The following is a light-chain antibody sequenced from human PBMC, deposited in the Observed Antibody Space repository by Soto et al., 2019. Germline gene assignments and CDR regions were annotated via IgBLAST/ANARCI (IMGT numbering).Light chain of an antibody. V-gene: IGLV2-14*01. Sequence: QSALTQPASVSGSPGQSITISCTGTSSDVGSYNFVSWYQQHPGKAPKLMISEVSNRPSGVSNRFSGRKSGNTASLTISGLQAEDEADYYCSSYTSSTTLVVFGGGTKLTVL. CDR1: SSDVGSYNF. CDR3: SSYTSSTTLVV. J-gene: IGLJ2*01. CDR2: EVS.